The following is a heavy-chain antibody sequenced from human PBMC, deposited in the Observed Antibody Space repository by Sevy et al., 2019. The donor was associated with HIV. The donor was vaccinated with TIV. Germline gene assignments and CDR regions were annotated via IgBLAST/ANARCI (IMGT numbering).Heavy chain of an antibody. CDR2: INHSGST. V-gene: IGHV4-34*01. J-gene: IGHJ5*02. CDR3: ARAALYNWARRGQNNWFEP. Sequence: SETLSLTCAVYGGSFSGYYWSWIRQPPGKGLEWIGEINHSGSTNYNPSLKSRVTISVDTSKNQFSLKLSSVTAADTAVYYCARAALYNWARRGQNNWFEPWGQGTLVTVSS. CDR1: GGSFSGYY. D-gene: IGHD1-20*01.